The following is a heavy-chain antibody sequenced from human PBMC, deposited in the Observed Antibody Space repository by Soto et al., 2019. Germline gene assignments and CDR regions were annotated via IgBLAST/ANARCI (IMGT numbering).Heavy chain of an antibody. CDR2: ICWDGGST. CDR1: GFTFDDYA. D-gene: IGHD2-15*01. CDR3: ENDMGRRIYYYYGMDV. J-gene: IGHJ6*02. Sequence: GGSLRLSCAASGFTFDDYAMHWVRQAPGKGLEWVSLICWDGGSTYYADSVKGRFILSRDNSKTSMYLQRNRLRAEDTALYYCENDMGRRIYYYYGMDVWGQGTTVTVSS. V-gene: IGHV3-43D*03.